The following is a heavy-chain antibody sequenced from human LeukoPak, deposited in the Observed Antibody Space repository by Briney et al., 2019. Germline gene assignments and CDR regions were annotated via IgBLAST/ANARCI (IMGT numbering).Heavy chain of an antibody. CDR1: GFTFSSYS. D-gene: IGHD6-13*01. CDR2: ISSSSSYI. Sequence: GGSLRLSCAAYGFTFSSYSMNWVRQAPGKGLEWVSSISSSSSYIYYADSVKGRFTISRDNAKNSLYLQMNSLRAEDTAVYYCARASSSHYNWFDPWGQGTLVTVSS. J-gene: IGHJ5*02. V-gene: IGHV3-21*01. CDR3: ARASSSHYNWFDP.